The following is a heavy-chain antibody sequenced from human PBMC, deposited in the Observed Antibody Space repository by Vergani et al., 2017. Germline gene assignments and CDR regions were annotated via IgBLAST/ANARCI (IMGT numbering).Heavy chain of an antibody. CDR3: ARNPYCGGDCYSDAVDI. J-gene: IGHJ3*02. CDR1: GGSISSYY. V-gene: IGHV4-59*01. CDR2: IYYSGST. Sequence: QVQLQESGPGLVKPSETLSLTCTVSGGSISSYYWSLIRQPPGKGLEWIGYIYYSGSTNYNPSLKSRVTLSVDTSKNQFSLKLSSVTAADTAVYYCARNPYCGGDCYSDAVDIWGQGTMVTVSS. D-gene: IGHD2-21*02.